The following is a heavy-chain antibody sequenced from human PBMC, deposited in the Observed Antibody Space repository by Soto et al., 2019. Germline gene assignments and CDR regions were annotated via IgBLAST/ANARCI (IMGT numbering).Heavy chain of an antibody. V-gene: IGHV1-69*02. Sequence: QVQLVQSGAEVKKPGSSVKVSCKASGGTFSSYTISWVRQAPGQGLERMGRIIPILGIANYAQKFQGRVTITADKSTSTAYMELSSMRSEDTAVYYCAYLEETDYYDSSGKGYWGQGTLVTDSS. CDR3: AYLEETDYYDSSGKGY. CDR2: IIPILGIA. J-gene: IGHJ4*02. CDR1: GGTFSSYT. D-gene: IGHD3-22*01.